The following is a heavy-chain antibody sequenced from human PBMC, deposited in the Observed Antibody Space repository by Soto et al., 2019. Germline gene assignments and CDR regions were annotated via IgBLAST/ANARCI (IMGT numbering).Heavy chain of an antibody. V-gene: IGHV4-31*03. CDR2: IFYSGPT. Sequence: QVQLQESGPGLVKPSQTLSLTCTVSGDSITSGAHYWSLIRQLPGKGLEWIGYIFYSGPTYYNPSLKSRVAISVDASKNQFSLKLNSVTAADTAVYYCARDRVMLTFGGASEEWGIYSWGPGTLVTVSS. D-gene: IGHD3-16*01. CDR1: GDSITSGAHY. CDR3: ARDRVMLTFGGASEEWGIYS. J-gene: IGHJ4*02.